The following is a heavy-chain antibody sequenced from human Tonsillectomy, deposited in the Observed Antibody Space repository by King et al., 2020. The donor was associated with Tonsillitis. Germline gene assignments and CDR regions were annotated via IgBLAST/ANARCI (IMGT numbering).Heavy chain of an antibody. J-gene: IGHJ4*02. CDR1: GFTFSGSA. Sequence: VQLVESGGGLVQPGGFLKLSCAASGFTFSGSAMHWVRQASGKGLEWVGRIRSKANSYATAYAASVKGRFTISRDDSKNTAYLQMNSLKTEDTAVYYCTTPGSVYSSSYDYWGQGTLVTVSS. V-gene: IGHV3-73*02. D-gene: IGHD6-6*01. CDR2: IRSKANSYAT. CDR3: TTPGSVYSSSYDY.